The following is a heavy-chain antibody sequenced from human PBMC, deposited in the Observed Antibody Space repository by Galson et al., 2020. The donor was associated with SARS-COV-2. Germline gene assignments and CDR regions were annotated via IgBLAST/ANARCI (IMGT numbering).Heavy chain of an antibody. D-gene: IGHD7-27*01. J-gene: IGHJ4*02. V-gene: IGHV3-11*01. Sequence: GGSLRLSCAASGFKFSDYYMAWMRQEPGKGLEWVSYISNRGGTTIYYADSVKGRFTISRDNAKNSLYLQMDNLRAEDTAVYYCARERGWGYFDYWGQGVLVTVSS. CDR2: ISNRGGTTI. CDR3: ARERGWGYFDY. CDR1: GFKFSDYY.